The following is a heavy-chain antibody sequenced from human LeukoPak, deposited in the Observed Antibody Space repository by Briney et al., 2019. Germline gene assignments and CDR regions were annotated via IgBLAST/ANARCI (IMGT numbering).Heavy chain of an antibody. D-gene: IGHD1-26*01. CDR2: MNPNSGNT. CDR3: ARVLVGATTDSDY. Sequence: ASVKVSCKASGYTFTSYDINWVRQATGQGLEWMGWMNPNSGNTGYAQKFQGRVTITRNTSISTAYMELSSLRSEDTAVYYCARVLVGATTDSDYWGQGTLVTVSS. J-gene: IGHJ4*02. CDR1: GYTFTSYD. V-gene: IGHV1-8*03.